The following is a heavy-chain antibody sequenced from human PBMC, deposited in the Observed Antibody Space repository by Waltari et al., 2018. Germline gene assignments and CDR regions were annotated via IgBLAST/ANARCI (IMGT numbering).Heavy chain of an antibody. D-gene: IGHD6-6*01. V-gene: IGHV3-30-3*01. CDR1: GFPFSSCG. CDR2: ISSNGSNK. Sequence: QVQLAESGGGVVQPGRSLRLSCIASGFPFSSCGMHWVPQAPGKGLEWVAVISSNGSNKYSADSVKGRFTISRDNSKNTLYLHMDSLTTEDTAIYYCVRDRLSNRPDVGSLSFDFWGQGTLVTVSS. CDR3: VRDRLSNRPDVGSLSFDF. J-gene: IGHJ4*02.